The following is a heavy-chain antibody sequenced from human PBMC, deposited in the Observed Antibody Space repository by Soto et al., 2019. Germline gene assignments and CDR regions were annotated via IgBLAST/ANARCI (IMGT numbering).Heavy chain of an antibody. CDR2: IYSGGGT. J-gene: IGHJ4*02. CDR1: GFTVGSNY. D-gene: IGHD5-18*01. CDR3: AGGRSNGYFDY. Sequence: EVQLVESGGGLVQPGGSLRLSCAASGFTVGSNYMFWVRQAPGKGLEWVSTIYSGGGTYYADSLKGRFTISRDNPKNTLYLQMNRRGADDSAVYCWAGGRSNGYFDYWGQGTLVTVSS. V-gene: IGHV3-66*01.